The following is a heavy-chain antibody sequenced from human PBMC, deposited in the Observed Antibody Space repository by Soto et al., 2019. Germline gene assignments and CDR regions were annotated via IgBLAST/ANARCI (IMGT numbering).Heavy chain of an antibody. V-gene: IGHV4-59*08. Sequence: WIRQPPGKGLEYIGYISYSGSTNYNPSLKSRATTSLDTSKNQFSLKLSSVTAADTAIYYCASLNFDILTGYYAFDLWGQGTMVTVSS. D-gene: IGHD3-9*01. CDR2: ISYSGST. CDR3: ASLNFDILTGYYAFDL. J-gene: IGHJ3*01.